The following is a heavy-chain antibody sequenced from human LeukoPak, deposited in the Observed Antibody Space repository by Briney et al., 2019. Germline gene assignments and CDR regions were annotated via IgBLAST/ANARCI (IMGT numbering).Heavy chain of an antibody. J-gene: IGHJ4*02. V-gene: IGHV3-33*01. CDR1: GFTFSSYG. D-gene: IGHD4-23*01. CDR3: ARGAYGGKAFDY. CDR2: IWYDGSNK. Sequence: GRSLRLSCAASGFTFSSYGMHWVRQAPGKGLEWVAVIWYDGSNKYYADSVKGRFTISRDNSKNTLYLQMNSLRAEDTAVYYCARGAYGGKAFDYWGQGTLVTVSS.